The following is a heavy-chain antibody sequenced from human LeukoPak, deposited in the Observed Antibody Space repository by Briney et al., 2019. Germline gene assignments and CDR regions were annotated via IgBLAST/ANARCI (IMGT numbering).Heavy chain of an antibody. CDR3: ARDGVRWELASAFDI. V-gene: IGHV1-18*01. Sequence: ASVKVSCKASGYTFTNYGLSWVRQAPGQGPEWMGWISAYTGNTNYAQKLQGRVTMTTDTSTSTAYMELRSLRSDDTAVFYCARDGVRWELASAFDIWGQGTMVTVSA. CDR2: ISAYTGNT. J-gene: IGHJ3*02. D-gene: IGHD4-23*01. CDR1: GYTFTNYG.